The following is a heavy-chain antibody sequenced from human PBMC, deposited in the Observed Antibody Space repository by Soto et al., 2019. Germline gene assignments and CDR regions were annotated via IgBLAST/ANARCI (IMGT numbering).Heavy chain of an antibody. Sequence: PSEPLSLTCIVSGGFFNTSNWWSWIRQPPGKGLEWIGEVYHTGKTNYSPSFKSRVNMSVDKSNNQFFLKLTSVTAADTAIYYCANSYYGWGFDYWGQGALVTVSS. J-gene: IGHJ4*02. CDR2: VYHTGKT. V-gene: IGHV4-4*02. D-gene: IGHD3-10*01. CDR1: GGFFNTSNW. CDR3: ANSYYGWGFDY.